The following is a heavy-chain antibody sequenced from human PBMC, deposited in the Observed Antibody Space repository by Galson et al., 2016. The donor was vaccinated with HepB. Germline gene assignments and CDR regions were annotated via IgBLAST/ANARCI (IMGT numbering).Heavy chain of an antibody. CDR2: IKPDGSEK. V-gene: IGHV3-7*04. J-gene: IGHJ4*01. CDR3: GGGTTWLAGV. Sequence: SLRLSCAASGFTFSSYWMTWVRQAPGKGLEWVANIKPDGSEKYSVDSVKGRFTISRDNAKNSLYLQMNSLRGEATAVYYCGGGTTWLAGVWGHGTLVAVSS. D-gene: IGHD5-12*01. CDR1: GFTFSSYW.